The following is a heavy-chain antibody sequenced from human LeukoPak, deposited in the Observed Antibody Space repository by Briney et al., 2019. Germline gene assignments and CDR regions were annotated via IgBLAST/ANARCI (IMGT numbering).Heavy chain of an antibody. J-gene: IGHJ6*02. Sequence: GGSLRLSCAASGFTFSSYGMHWVRQPPGKGLEWVAVIWYDGSNKYYADSVKGRFTISRDNSKNTLYLQMNSLRAEDTAVYYCARATAQRYCYYGMDVWGQGTTVTVSS. V-gene: IGHV3-33*01. D-gene: IGHD5-18*01. CDR2: IWYDGSNK. CDR1: GFTFSSYG. CDR3: ARATAQRYCYYGMDV.